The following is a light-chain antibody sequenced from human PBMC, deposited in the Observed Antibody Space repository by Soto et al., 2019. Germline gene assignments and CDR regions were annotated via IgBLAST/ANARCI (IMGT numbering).Light chain of an antibody. J-gene: IGKJ2*01. Sequence: EVVLTQSPGTLSLSPGERATLSCRASESVRTDSVAWYQQRRGQPPRLLIFGTSSRATGIPDRFSGRGSETDFTLTITRLEPEDFAVYFWQQSGGSLYTFGQGTKVEMK. CDR1: ESVRTDS. CDR3: QQSGGSLYT. CDR2: GTS. V-gene: IGKV3-20*01.